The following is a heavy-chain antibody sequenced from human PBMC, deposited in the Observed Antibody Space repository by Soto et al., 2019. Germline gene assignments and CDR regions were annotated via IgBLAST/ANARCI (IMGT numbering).Heavy chain of an antibody. CDR2: FIWNSGSI. CDR3: AKSRLGYSSSWYAFDY. J-gene: IGHJ4*02. CDR1: GFTFDDYA. V-gene: IGHV3-9*01. D-gene: IGHD6-13*01. Sequence: GGSLRLSCAASGFTFDDYAMHWVRQAPGKGLELVSGFIWNSGSIGYADSVKGRFTISRDNAKNSLYLQMNSLRAEDTALYYCAKSRLGYSSSWYAFDYWGQGTLVTVSS.